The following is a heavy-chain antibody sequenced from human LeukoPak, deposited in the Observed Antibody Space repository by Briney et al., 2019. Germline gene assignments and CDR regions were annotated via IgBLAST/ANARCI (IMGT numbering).Heavy chain of an antibody. D-gene: IGHD7-27*01. CDR3: ARGPTGDRWYAFDI. CDR2: IKPNSGGT. CDR1: GYSFADYY. V-gene: IGHV1-2*02. Sequence: ASVKVSCKASGYSFADYYMHWVRQAPGQGLEWMGWIKPNSGGTRSAQKFQGRVTMTRDTSISTAYMELSRLRSDDTAVYYCARGPTGDRWYAFDIWGQGTIVTVSS. J-gene: IGHJ3*02.